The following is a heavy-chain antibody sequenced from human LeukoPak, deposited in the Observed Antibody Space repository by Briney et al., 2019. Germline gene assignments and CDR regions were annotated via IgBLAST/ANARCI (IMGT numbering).Heavy chain of an antibody. CDR3: ARGDGYNFFDY. CDR2: FYVGGAT. J-gene: IGHJ4*02. V-gene: IGHV3-53*01. CDR1: GFSVTNNY. D-gene: IGHD5-24*01. Sequence: GGSLRLSCAVPGFSVTNNYMSWVRQAPGKGLEWVSVFYVGGATYYADSVKGRFTISRDNSENTLCLQMKSLRAEDTAVYYCARGDGYNFFDYWGQGTLVTVSS.